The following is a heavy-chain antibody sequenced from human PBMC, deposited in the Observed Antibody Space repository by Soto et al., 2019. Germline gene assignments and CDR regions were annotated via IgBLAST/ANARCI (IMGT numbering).Heavy chain of an antibody. D-gene: IGHD2-21*02. Sequence: PSETLSLTCTVSGGSISSSSYYWGWIRQPPGRGLEWIGSIYYSGSTYYNPSLKNRATISVDTSKNQFSLKLSSVTAADTAVYYCARGDSRYYFDYWGQGTLVTVSS. CDR1: GGSISSSSYY. V-gene: IGHV4-39*01. CDR2: IYYSGST. CDR3: ARGDSRYYFDY. J-gene: IGHJ4*02.